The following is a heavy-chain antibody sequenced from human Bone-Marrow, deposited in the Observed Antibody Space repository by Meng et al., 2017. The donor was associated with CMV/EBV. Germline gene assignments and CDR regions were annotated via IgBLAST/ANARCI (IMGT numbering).Heavy chain of an antibody. CDR3: ARVVVVPASVYFDY. CDR1: GFTFSSYW. D-gene: IGHD2-2*01. J-gene: IGHJ4*02. Sequence: GESLKISCAASGFTFSSYWMSWVRQAPGKGREWVANIKQDGSEKYYVDSVKGRFTISRDNAKNSLYLQMNSLRAEDTAVYYCARVVVVPASVYFDYWGQGTLVTVSS. V-gene: IGHV3-7*04. CDR2: IKQDGSEK.